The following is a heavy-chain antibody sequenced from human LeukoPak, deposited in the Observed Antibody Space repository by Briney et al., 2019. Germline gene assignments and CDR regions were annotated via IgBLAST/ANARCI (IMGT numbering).Heavy chain of an antibody. Sequence: ASVKVSCKTSGYTFTNYGMHWVRQAPRQNPEWMGWVNTGNSNTKSSQKFQDRVTLTRDTSASTGYMELNSLSSEDTAVYYCARVPLHDDSRHYYPHWGQGTPVTVSS. V-gene: IGHV1-3*04. CDR2: VNTGNSNT. CDR3: ARVPLHDDSRHYYPH. CDR1: GYTFTNYG. J-gene: IGHJ1*01. D-gene: IGHD3-22*01.